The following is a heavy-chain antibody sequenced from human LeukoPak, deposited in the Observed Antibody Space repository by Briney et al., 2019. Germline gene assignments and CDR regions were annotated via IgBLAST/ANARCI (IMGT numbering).Heavy chain of an antibody. J-gene: IGHJ6*03. D-gene: IGHD2-2*01. Sequence: ASEKVSCKASGYTFTSYYMHWVRQAPGQGLEWMGWINPNSGGTNYAQKFQGRVTMTRDTSISTAYMELSRLRSDDTAVYYCARIVPAASYYYYYYMDVWGKGTTVTVSS. CDR1: GYTFTSYY. CDR2: INPNSGGT. CDR3: ARIVPAASYYYYYYMDV. V-gene: IGHV1-2*02.